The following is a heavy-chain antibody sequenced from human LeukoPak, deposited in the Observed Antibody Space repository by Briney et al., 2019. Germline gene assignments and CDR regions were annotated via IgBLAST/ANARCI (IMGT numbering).Heavy chain of an antibody. D-gene: IGHD6-13*01. CDR2: INAGNGNT. CDR3: ARDPRLGSSWYGRYYYYGMDV. V-gene: IGHV1-3*01. CDR1: GYTFTSYA. J-gene: IGHJ6*02. Sequence: ASVKVYCKASGYTFTSYAMHWVRQAPGQRLEWMGWINAGNGNTKYSQKLQGRVTITRDTSASTAYMELSSLRSEDTAVYYCARDPRLGSSWYGRYYYYGMDVWGQGATVTVSS.